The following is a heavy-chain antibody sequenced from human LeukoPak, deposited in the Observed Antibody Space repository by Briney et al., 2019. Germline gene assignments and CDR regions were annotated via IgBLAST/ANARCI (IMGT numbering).Heavy chain of an antibody. D-gene: IGHD1-14*01. Sequence: SETLSLTCTVSGGSISSYYWSWIRQPPGKGLEWIGYIYYSGSTNYNPSLKSRVTISVDTSKNQFSLKLSSVTAADTVVYYCATLTELRWFDPRGQGTLVTVSS. CDR3: ATLTELRWFDP. CDR1: GGSISSYY. V-gene: IGHV4-59*01. J-gene: IGHJ5*02. CDR2: IYYSGST.